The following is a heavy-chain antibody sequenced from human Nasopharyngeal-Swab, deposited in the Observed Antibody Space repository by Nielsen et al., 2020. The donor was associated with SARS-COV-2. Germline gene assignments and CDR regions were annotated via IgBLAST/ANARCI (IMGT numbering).Heavy chain of an antibody. CDR1: GFTFSSYA. CDR2: ISYDGSNK. V-gene: IGHV3-30-3*01. CDR3: ARGGMITFGGVIADAFDI. D-gene: IGHD3-16*02. J-gene: IGHJ3*02. Sequence: GESLKISCAASGFTFSSYAMHWVRQAPGKGLEWVAVISYDGSNKYYADSVKGRFTISRDNSKNTLYLQMNSLRAEDTAVYYCARGGMITFGGVIADAFDIWGQGTMVTVSS.